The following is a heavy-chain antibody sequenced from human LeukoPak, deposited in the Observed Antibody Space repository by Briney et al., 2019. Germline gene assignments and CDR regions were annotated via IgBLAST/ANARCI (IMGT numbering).Heavy chain of an antibody. CDR2: ISAYNGNT. V-gene: IGHV1-18*01. J-gene: IGHJ6*03. CDR3: ARQHSSSWYFHYYYYMDV. Sequence: GASVKVSCKASGYTFTSYGISWVRQAPGQGLEWMGWISAYNGNTNYAQKLQGRVTMTTDTSTSTDYMELRSLRSDDTAVYYCARQHSSSWYFHYYYYMDVWGKKTTVTASS. D-gene: IGHD6-13*01. CDR1: GYTFTSYG.